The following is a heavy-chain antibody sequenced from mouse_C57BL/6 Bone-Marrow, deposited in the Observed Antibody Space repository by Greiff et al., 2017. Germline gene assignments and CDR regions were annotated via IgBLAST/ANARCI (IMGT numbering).Heavy chain of an antibody. CDR3: ARHPYFDV. CDR1: GFTFSSYT. Sequence: EVQVVESGGGLVKPGGSLKLSCAASGFTFSSYTMSWVRQTPEKRLEWVATISGGGGNTYYPDSVKGRFTISRDNAKNTLYLQMSSLRSEDTALYYCARHPYFDVWGTGTTVTVSS. CDR2: ISGGGGNT. V-gene: IGHV5-9*01. J-gene: IGHJ1*03.